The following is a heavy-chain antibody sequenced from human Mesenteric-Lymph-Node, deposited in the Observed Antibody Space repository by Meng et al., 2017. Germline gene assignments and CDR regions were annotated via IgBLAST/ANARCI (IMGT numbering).Heavy chain of an antibody. CDR2: TYYRSRWYT. D-gene: IGHD6-13*01. Sequence: VPLPPSGPGVVTPSQTLSLALAISGDSVSSNSAAWNWIRQSPSRGLEWLGRTYYRSRWYTQYALSVKGRITINPDTSKNQFSLQLNSVTPEDTAVYYCARWLSSNKLFDYWGQGTLVTVSS. V-gene: IGHV6-1*01. CDR3: ARWLSSNKLFDY. J-gene: IGHJ4*02. CDR1: GDSVSSNSAA.